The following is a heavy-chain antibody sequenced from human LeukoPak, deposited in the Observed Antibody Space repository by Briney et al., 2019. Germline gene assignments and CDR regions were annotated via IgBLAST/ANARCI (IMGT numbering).Heavy chain of an antibody. V-gene: IGHV4-34*01. CDR1: GGSFSGYY. Sequence: SETLSLTCAVYGGSFSGYYWSWIRQPPGRGLEWIGEINHSGSTNYNPSLKSRVTISVDTSKNQFSLKLSSVTAADTAVYYCARRYIAAAADYWGQGTLVTVSS. CDR3: ARRYIAAAADY. CDR2: INHSGST. J-gene: IGHJ4*02. D-gene: IGHD6-13*01.